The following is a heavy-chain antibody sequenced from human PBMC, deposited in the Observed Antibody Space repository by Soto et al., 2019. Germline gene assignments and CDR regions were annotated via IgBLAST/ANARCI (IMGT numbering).Heavy chain of an antibody. CDR2: ISYDGSNK. Sequence: PGGSLRLSCAASGFTFSSYAMHWVRQAPGKGLEWVAVISYDGSNKYYADSVKGRFTISRDNSKNTLYLQMNSLRAEDTAVYYCASTMLFGDDAFDIWGQGTMVTVSS. D-gene: IGHD3-16*01. CDR3: ASTMLFGDDAFDI. CDR1: GFTFSSYA. J-gene: IGHJ3*02. V-gene: IGHV3-30*04.